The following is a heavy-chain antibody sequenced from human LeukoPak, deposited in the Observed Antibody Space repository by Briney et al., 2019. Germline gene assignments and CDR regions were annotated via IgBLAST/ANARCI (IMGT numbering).Heavy chain of an antibody. CDR1: GGSFSGYY. D-gene: IGHD2-2*03. CDR2: INHSGST. Sequence: SETLSLTCAVYGGSFSGYYWSWIRQPPGKGLEWIGEINHSGSTNYNPSLKSRVTISVDTSQNQFSLKLSSVTAADTAVYYCARGRTGGGGYCSSTSCYGGWFDPWGQGTLVTVSS. CDR3: ARGRTGGGGYCSSTSCYGGWFDP. J-gene: IGHJ5*02. V-gene: IGHV4-34*01.